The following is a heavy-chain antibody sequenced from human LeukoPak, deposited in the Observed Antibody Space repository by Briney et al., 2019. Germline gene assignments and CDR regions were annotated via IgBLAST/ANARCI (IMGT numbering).Heavy chain of an antibody. CDR1: GGSICSGGYY. D-gene: IGHD3-22*01. J-gene: IGHJ5*02. V-gene: IGHV4-31*03. CDR3: ARPYYYDSRIDP. CDR2: IYYSGST. Sequence: PSETLSLTCTVSGGSICSGGYYWSWIRQHPGKGLEWIGYIYYSGSTYYNPSLKSRVTISVDTSKNQFSLKLSSVTAADTAVYYCARPYYYDSRIDPWGQGILVTVSS.